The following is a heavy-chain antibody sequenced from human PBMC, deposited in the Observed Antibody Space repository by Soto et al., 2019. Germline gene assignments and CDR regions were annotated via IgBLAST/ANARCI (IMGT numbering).Heavy chain of an antibody. Sequence: PSETLSVTCTVSGGSISRSSYYWGWIRQPPGKGLEWIGYIYFGGSTNYNPSLKSRVTISVDTSKNQFSLKLSSVTAADTAVYYCARNSGQLTVWGHGTLVTVSS. CDR2: IYFGGST. CDR1: GGSISRSSYY. J-gene: IGHJ4*01. D-gene: IGHD3-10*01. V-gene: IGHV4-61*05. CDR3: ARNSGQLTV.